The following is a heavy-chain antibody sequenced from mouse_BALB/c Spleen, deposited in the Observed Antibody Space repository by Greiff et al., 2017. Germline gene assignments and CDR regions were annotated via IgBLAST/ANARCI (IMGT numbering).Heavy chain of an antibody. J-gene: IGHJ4*01. CDR3: ARERGWDAGYAMDY. CDR1: GFSLTGYG. D-gene: IGHD4-1*01. Sequence: VQGVESGPGLVAPSQSLSITCTVSGFSLTGYGVNWVRQPPGKGLEWLGMIWGDGSTDYNSALKSRLSIRKDNSKSQFFLKMNSLQTDDTARYYCARERGWDAGYAMDYWGQGTSVTVSS. CDR2: IWGDGST. V-gene: IGHV2-6-7*01.